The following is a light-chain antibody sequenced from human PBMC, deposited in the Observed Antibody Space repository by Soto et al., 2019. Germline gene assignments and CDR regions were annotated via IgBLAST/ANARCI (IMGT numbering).Light chain of an antibody. Sequence: DIQLTQSPASLSSSLGDRVTITCRASQSINRFLDWYQQKPGKGPNLLIYGASTLQSGVPLRFSGSGSGTDFTLTISSLQPEDFATYYCQQSQITPWTFGQGTKVDIK. J-gene: IGKJ1*01. CDR2: GAS. CDR1: QSINRF. CDR3: QQSQITPWT. V-gene: IGKV1-39*01.